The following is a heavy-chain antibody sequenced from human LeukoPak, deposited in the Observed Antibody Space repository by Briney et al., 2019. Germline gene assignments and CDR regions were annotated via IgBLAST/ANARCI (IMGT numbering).Heavy chain of an antibody. CDR2: ITGDGGST. CDR3: AKWGDYDVLTGYYDSDY. V-gene: IGHV3-23*01. CDR1: GFTFSNYA. J-gene: IGHJ4*02. Sequence: SGGSLRLSCAASGFTFSNYAMSWVRQAPGKGLEWVSAITGDGGSTYYADSVKGRFTISRDNSKNTLYLQMNSLRAEDTALYYYAKWGDYDVLTGYYDSDYWGQGTLVTVSS. D-gene: IGHD3-9*01.